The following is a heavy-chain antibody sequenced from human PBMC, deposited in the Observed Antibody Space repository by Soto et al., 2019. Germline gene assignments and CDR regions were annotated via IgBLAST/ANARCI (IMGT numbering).Heavy chain of an antibody. J-gene: IGHJ4*02. Sequence: EVQLVESGGGLVQPGGSLRLSCAASGFSFSTFAMNWVRQAPGKGLEWVSSISSASSYTYYADSLKGRFTISRDNAKDSLFLQMNSLRAEDTAMYYCARVNAGSAAGFGSPADYWGQGTLVTVSS. CDR2: ISSASSYT. V-gene: IGHV3-21*02. CDR1: GFSFSTFA. CDR3: ARVNAGSAAGFGSPADY. D-gene: IGHD2-15*01.